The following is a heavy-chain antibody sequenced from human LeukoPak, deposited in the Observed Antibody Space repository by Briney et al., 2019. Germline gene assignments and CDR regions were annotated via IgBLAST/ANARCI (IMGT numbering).Heavy chain of an antibody. J-gene: IGHJ4*02. CDR3: ARQGVTNDHGDY. Sequence: SETLSLTCTVSGGSISSYYWSWIRQPPGKGLEWIGYIYYSGSTNYNPSLKSRVTISVDTSKNQFSLKLSSVTAADTAVYYCARQGVTNDHGDYWGQGTLVTVSS. CDR2: IYYSGST. CDR1: GGSISSYY. D-gene: IGHD2-8*01. V-gene: IGHV4-59*08.